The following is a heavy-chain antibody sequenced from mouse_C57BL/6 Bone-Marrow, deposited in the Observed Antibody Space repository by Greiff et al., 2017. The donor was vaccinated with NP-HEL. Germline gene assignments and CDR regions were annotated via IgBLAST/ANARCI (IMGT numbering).Heavy chain of an antibody. CDR3: ARGPPLWYFDV. J-gene: IGHJ1*03. CDR2: IDPSDSYT. V-gene: IGHV1-59*01. Sequence: QVHVKQPGAELVRPGTSVKLSCKASGYTFTSYWMHWVKQRPGQGLEWIGVIDPSDSYTNYNQKFKGKATLTVDTSSSTAYMQLSSLTSEDSAVYYCARGPPLWYFDVWGTGTTVTVSS. CDR1: GYTFTSYW.